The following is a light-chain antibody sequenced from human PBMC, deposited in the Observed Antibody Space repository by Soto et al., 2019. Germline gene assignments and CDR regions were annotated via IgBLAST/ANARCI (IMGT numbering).Light chain of an antibody. CDR1: QSVSRSY. J-gene: IGKJ4*01. V-gene: IGKV3-20*01. CDR2: GAS. CDR3: QQYGISLT. Sequence: EIVLTQSPGTLSLSPGERVTLSCRASQSVSRSYVAWYQQKPGQAPRLLLYGASISATGIQDSFSSSGSGTDFTLTISRLVPEEFAVYYCQQYGISLTFGGGTKVEIK.